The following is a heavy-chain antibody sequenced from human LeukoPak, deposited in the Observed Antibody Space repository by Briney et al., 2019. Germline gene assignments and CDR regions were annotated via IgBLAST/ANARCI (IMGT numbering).Heavy chain of an antibody. CDR3: AKDRFLGHSYYYGMVY. D-gene: IGHD1-26*01. V-gene: IGHV3-30*18. J-gene: IGHJ4*01. CDR1: GFTFSSYG. CDR2: ISYDGSNK. Sequence: GGSLRLSCAASGFTFSSYGMHWVRQAPGKGLEWVAVISYDGSNKYYADSVKGRFTISRDNSKNTLYLQMNSLRAEDTAVYYCAKDRFLGHSYYYGMVYWGQGTLVTVSS.